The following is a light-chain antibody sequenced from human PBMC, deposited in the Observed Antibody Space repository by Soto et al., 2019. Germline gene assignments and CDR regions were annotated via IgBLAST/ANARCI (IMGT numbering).Light chain of an antibody. V-gene: IGLV2-14*01. J-gene: IGLJ1*01. CDR2: EVS. Sequence: QSALTQRASVSGSPGQSITISCTGTSSDVGSYNYVSWYQQHPGKAPKLMIYEVSNRPSGVSNRFSGSKSGNTASLTISGLQAEDEADYYCSSYTSSSTSYVFGTGTKVTVL. CDR1: SSDVGSYNY. CDR3: SSYTSSSTSYV.